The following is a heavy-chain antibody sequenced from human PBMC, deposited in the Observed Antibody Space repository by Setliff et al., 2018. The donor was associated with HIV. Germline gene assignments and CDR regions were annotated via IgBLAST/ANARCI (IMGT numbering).Heavy chain of an antibody. D-gene: IGHD3-22*01. CDR1: GYSFSDYW. CDR2: IFPDDSDT. V-gene: IGHV5-51*01. CDR3: ARLGDDNSGYYQF. J-gene: IGHJ4*02. Sequence: LGESLKISCKASGYSFSDYWIGWVRQMPGKGLEWMGIIFPDDSDTRYSPSFQGHVTISADKSISTAYLQWSSLKASDTAIYYCARLGDDNSGYYQFWGQGTLVTVSS.